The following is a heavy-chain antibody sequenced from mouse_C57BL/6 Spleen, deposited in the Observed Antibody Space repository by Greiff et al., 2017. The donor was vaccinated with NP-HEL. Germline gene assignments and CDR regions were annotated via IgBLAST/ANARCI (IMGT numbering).Heavy chain of an antibody. CDR2: ISSKSDNYAT. V-gene: IGHV6-3*01. Sequence: DVHLVESGGGLVQPGGSMKLSCVASGFTFSNYCMNWVRQPPEKGLEWVAQISSKSDNYATHSAVSVKGRFTISRDYSKNSVYLQMNNLRAEDTGMYYCTGYSGSSPLDYWGQGTSVTVSS. CDR1: GFTFSNYC. D-gene: IGHD1-1*01. J-gene: IGHJ4*01. CDR3: TGYSGSSPLDY.